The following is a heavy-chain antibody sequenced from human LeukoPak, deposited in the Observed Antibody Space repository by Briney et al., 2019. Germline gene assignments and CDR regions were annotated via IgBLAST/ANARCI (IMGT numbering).Heavy chain of an antibody. CDR1: GGSISSGGYY. CDR2: IYYSGST. J-gene: IGHJ6*02. Sequence: SETLSLTCTVSGGSISSGGYYWSWIRQHPGKGLEWIGYIYYSGSTYYNPSLKSRVTISVDTSKNQFSLKLSSVTAADTAVYYCARDVRYRGYETGPGRIYGMDVWGQGTTVTVSS. V-gene: IGHV4-31*03. D-gene: IGHD5-12*01. CDR3: ARDVRYRGYETGPGRIYGMDV.